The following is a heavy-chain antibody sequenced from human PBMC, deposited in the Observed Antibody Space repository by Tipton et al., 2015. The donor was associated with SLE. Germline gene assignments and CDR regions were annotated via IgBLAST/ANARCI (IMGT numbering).Heavy chain of an antibody. CDR2: IYYSGST. V-gene: IGHV4-59*01. J-gene: IGHJ6*03. Sequence: LRLSCTVSGGSINDYYWSWIRQPPGKGLEWIGYIYYSGSTNYNPSLKSRVTISVDTSKNQFSLKLSSVTAADTAVYYCARGYQLPLGPYYYYYMDVWGKGTTVTVSS. CDR3: ARGYQLPLGPYYYYYMDV. D-gene: IGHD2-2*01. CDR1: GGSINDYY.